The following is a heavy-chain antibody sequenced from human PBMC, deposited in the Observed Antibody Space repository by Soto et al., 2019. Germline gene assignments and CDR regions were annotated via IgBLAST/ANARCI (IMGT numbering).Heavy chain of an antibody. J-gene: IGHJ4*02. V-gene: IGHV3-48*02. CDR3: ARSVEGHFDY. CDR2: ITSDTKTI. D-gene: IGHD6-19*01. Sequence: EVQLVESGGDLVQRGGSLRLSCVASGFTFSVYSMKWVRQAPGKVLEWFSYITSDTKTIKYADSVKGRFTISRDNAKNSVYLQMNSLRDEDTAVYYCARSVEGHFDYWSQGTVVTVSS. CDR1: GFTFSVYS.